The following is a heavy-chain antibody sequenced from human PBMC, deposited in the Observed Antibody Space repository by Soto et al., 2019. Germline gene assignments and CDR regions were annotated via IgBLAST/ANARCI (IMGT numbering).Heavy chain of an antibody. CDR2: IIPTFGTA. CDR3: ARSETAGHRGFDI. CDR1: GGTFSSSA. V-gene: IGHV1-69*06. J-gene: IGHJ3*02. Sequence: QVQLVQSGAEMREPGSSVKVSCKASGGTFSSSAINWLRQAPGQGPEWMGGIIPTFGTANYIGKFRSRVTITADTSTSTAYMEVSSLTSEDTAMYFCARSETAGHRGFDIWGQGTMVTVSS. D-gene: IGHD6-19*01.